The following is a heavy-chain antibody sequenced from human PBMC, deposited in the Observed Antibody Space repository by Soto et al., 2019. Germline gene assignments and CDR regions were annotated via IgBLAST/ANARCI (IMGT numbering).Heavy chain of an antibody. CDR3: ASDRYRSGLKYF. CDR1: GFTFSTSG. Sequence: PGGSLRLSCAASGFTFSTSGMSWVRQAPGKGLEWVSYISSSGSTMNYVDSVKGRFTISRDNAKNSLYLQMNSLRDEDTAVYYFASDRYRSGLKYFWGQGTLVTVSS. J-gene: IGHJ4*02. D-gene: IGHD6-19*01. V-gene: IGHV3-48*02. CDR2: ISSSGSTM.